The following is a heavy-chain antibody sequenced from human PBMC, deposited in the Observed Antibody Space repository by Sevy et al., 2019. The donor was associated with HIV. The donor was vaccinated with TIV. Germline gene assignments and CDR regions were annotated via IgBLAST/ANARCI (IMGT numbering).Heavy chain of an antibody. J-gene: IGHJ3*02. CDR2: IRXSXGKT. D-gene: IGHD4-4*01. Sequence: GGSLRLSCAASGFTFSNYALSWVRQAPGKGLEWVSAIRXSXGKTYYADSVKGRFTISRDTSNNTLFLHMNSLRAEDTAVYYCATHRRRDXYSYGAFDIWGQXTMVTVS. V-gene: IGHV3-23*01. CDR1: GFTFSNYA. CDR3: ATHRRRDXYSYGAFDI.